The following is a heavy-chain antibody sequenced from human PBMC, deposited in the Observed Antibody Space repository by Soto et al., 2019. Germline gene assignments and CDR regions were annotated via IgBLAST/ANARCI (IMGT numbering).Heavy chain of an antibody. Sequence: LSLTCAVYGGAFRGYYWSWIRQPPGKGLEWLGEINDSGSTNYNPSLKSRITISLDTSKKEISLRLSSVTAADTAVYYCARERGRYCSGESCYPFGPWGQGALVTVS. CDR2: INDSGST. CDR1: GGAFRGYY. D-gene: IGHD2-15*01. J-gene: IGHJ5*02. V-gene: IGHV4-34*01. CDR3: ARERGRYCSGESCYPFGP.